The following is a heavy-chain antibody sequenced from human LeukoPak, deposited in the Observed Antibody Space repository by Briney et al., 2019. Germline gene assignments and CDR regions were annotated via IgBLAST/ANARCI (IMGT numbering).Heavy chain of an antibody. J-gene: IGHJ5*02. CDR3: ARVYCGGDCSADWFDP. CDR1: GYTFTGYY. Sequence: GASVKVSCKASGYTFTGYYMHWVRQAPGQGLEWMGWINPNSGGTNYAQKFRGRVTMTRDTSISTAYMELSRLRSDDTAVYYCARVYCGGDCSADWFDPWGQGTLVTVSS. D-gene: IGHD2-21*02. CDR2: INPNSGGT. V-gene: IGHV1-2*02.